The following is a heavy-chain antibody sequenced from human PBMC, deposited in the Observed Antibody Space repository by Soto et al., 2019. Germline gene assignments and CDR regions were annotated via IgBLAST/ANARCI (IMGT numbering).Heavy chain of an antibody. CDR3: ARAVYYGDRIILAY. CDR2: IYYSGST. D-gene: IGHD4-17*01. J-gene: IGHJ4*02. V-gene: IGHV4-59*08. CDR1: GGSISSYH. Sequence: SETLSLTCTVSGGSISSYHWSWIRQPPGKGLEWIGYIYYSGSTNYNPSLKSRVTISVDTSKNQFSLKLSSVTAADTAVYYCARAVYYGDRIILAYWGQGTLVTVSS.